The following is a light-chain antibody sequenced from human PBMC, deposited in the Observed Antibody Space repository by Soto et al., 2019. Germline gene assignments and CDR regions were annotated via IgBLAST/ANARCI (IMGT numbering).Light chain of an antibody. CDR2: GVT. CDR3: SSHTTSSTWV. J-gene: IGLJ3*02. V-gene: IGLV2-14*01. Sequence: QSALTQPASVSGSPGQSITISCTGTSSDVGGYNYVSWYQKHPGKAPKLMISGVTNRPAGVSNRFSGSKSGNTASLTITGLQAEDEADYYCSSHTTSSTWVFGGGTQLTVL. CDR1: SSDVGGYNY.